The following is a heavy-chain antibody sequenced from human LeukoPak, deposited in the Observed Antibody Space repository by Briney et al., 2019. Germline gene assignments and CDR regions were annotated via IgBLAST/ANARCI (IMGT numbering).Heavy chain of an antibody. Sequence: GGSLRLSCAAPGFTFSSYGMHWVRKAPGKGLEWVAVISYDGSNKYYADSVKGRFTISRDNAKNTVYLQMNSLRAEDTAVYYCAVGGTYGSGSWGQGTLVTVSS. CDR3: AVGGTYGSGS. V-gene: IGHV3-30*03. D-gene: IGHD3-10*01. J-gene: IGHJ4*02. CDR1: GFTFSSYG. CDR2: ISYDGSNK.